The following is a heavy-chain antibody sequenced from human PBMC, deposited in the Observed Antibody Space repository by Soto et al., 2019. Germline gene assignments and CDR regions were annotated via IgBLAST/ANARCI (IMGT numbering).Heavy chain of an antibody. CDR3: ARYLAIPVVPAAIVDY. CDR1: GYSISSGYY. Sequence: SETLSLTCAVSGYSISSGYYWGWIRQPPGKGLEWIGSIYHSGSTYYNPSLKSRVTISVDTSKNQFSLKLSSVTAADTAVYYCARYLAIPVVPAAIVDYWGQGTLVTVSS. CDR2: IYHSGST. J-gene: IGHJ4*02. V-gene: IGHV4-38-2*01. D-gene: IGHD2-2*01.